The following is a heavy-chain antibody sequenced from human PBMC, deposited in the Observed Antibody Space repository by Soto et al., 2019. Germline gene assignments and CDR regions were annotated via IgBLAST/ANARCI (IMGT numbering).Heavy chain of an antibody. Sequence: GGSLRLSCAASGFTFSSYATSWVRQAPGKGLEWVSAISGSGGSTYYADSVKGRFTISRDNSKNTLYLQMNSLRAEDTAVYYWAKGSTRLWFDPWGQGTLVTVSS. CDR3: AKGSTRLWFDP. CDR1: GFTFSSYA. V-gene: IGHV3-23*01. CDR2: ISGSGGST. J-gene: IGHJ5*02.